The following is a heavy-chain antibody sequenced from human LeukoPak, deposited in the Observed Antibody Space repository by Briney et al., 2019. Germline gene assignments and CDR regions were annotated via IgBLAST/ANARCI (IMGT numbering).Heavy chain of an antibody. CDR3: AKSHRDIAAAGILYYFDY. V-gene: IGHV3-74*01. CDR1: GFTFSSDW. D-gene: IGHD6-13*01. Sequence: PGGSLRLSCAGSGFTFSSDWMHWVRQAPGKGLVWISRISGDGSSTAYAGSVKGRFSISRDNAKNMLYLQMNSLRAEDTAVYYCAKSHRDIAAAGILYYFDYWGQGTLVTVSS. CDR2: ISGDGSST. J-gene: IGHJ4*02.